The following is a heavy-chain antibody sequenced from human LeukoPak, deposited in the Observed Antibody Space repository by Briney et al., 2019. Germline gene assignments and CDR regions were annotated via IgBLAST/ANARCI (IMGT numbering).Heavy chain of an antibody. V-gene: IGHV4-59*01. CDR2: IYYSGST. CDR3: ARGSGYYYRDPYYFDY. D-gene: IGHD3-22*01. CDR1: GGSISSYY. Sequence: PSETLSLTCSGSGGSISSYYCSWIRQPPGKGLEWIGYIYYSGSTNYNPSLKSRVTISVDTSKNQFSLKLSSVTAADTAVYYCARGSGYYYRDPYYFDYWGQGTLVTVSS. J-gene: IGHJ4*02.